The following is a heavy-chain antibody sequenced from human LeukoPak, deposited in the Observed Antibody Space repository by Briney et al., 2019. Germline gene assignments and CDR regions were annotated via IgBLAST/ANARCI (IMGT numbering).Heavy chain of an antibody. CDR2: ISYDGSNK. V-gene: IGHV3-30-3*01. Sequence: GGSLRLSCAASGFTFSSYAMHWVRQAPGKGLEWVAVISYDGSNKYYADSVKGRFTISRDNSKNTLYLQMNSLRAEDTAVYYCAGAGWYPLWSQGTLVTVSS. CDR1: GFTFSSYA. D-gene: IGHD6-13*01. J-gene: IGHJ4*02. CDR3: AGAGWYPL.